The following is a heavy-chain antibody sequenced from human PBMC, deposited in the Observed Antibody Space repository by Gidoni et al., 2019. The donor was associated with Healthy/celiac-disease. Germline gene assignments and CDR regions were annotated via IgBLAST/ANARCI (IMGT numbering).Heavy chain of an antibody. V-gene: IGHV3-21*01. J-gene: IGHJ4*02. CDR3: ARLYYDILTGYYRLDY. CDR1: GFTFRSYS. CDR2: ISSSSSYI. D-gene: IGHD3-9*01. Sequence: EVQLVESGGGLVKPGGSLRLSCAASGFTFRSYSMNWVRQAPGKGLEWVSSISSSSSYIYYADSVKGRFTISRDNAKNSLYLQMNSLRAEDTAVYYCARLYYDILTGYYRLDYWGQGTLVTVSS.